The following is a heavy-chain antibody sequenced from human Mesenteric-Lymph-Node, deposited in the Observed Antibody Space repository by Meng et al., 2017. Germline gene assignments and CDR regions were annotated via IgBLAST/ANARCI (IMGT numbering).Heavy chain of an antibody. D-gene: IGHD3-10*01. CDR2: IDTDGSST. CDR3: TANLYFGSR. J-gene: IGHJ4*02. V-gene: IGHV3-74*01. CDR1: GFTFSTYW. Sequence: GGSLRLSCAASGFTFSTYWMHWVRQAPGKGLVWVSQIDTDGSSTSYADSVKGRFTISRDNAKNTLYLQMNSLRAEDTAVYYCTANLYFGSRRGQGTLVTVSS.